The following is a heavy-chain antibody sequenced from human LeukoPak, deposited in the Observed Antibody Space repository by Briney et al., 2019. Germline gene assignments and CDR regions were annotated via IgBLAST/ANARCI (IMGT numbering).Heavy chain of an antibody. V-gene: IGHV4-4*07. CDR1: GGSISGYY. CDR2: IYTSGST. Sequence: PSETLSLTCTVSGGSISGYYWSWIRQPAGKGLEWIGRIYTSGSTNYNPSLKSRVTTSVDTSKNQFSLRLTSVTAADTAVYYCARADFWSGYRFDYWGQGTLVTVSS. D-gene: IGHD3-3*01. CDR3: ARADFWSGYRFDY. J-gene: IGHJ4*02.